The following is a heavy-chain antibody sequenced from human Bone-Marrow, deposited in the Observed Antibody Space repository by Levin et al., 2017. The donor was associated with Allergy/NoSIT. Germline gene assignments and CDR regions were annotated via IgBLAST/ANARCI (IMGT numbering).Heavy chain of an antibody. CDR1: GFTFSRYA. CDR2: MSGSGGRT. J-gene: IGHJ4*02. CDR3: AREDNWNYDY. Sequence: LPGGSLRLSCAASGFTFSRYAMAWVRQAPGQGLEWVSGMSGSGGRTVYADSVKGRFTISRDNSKNIMYLQMNSLRVEDTALYYCAREDNWNYDYWGQGTLVTVSS. V-gene: IGHV3-23*01. D-gene: IGHD1-7*01.